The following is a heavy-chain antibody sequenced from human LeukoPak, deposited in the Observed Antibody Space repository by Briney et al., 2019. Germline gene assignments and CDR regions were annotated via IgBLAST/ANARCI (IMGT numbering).Heavy chain of an antibody. J-gene: IGHJ3*02. CDR3: AKGIKQQVGHDAFDI. D-gene: IGHD6-13*01. CDR1: GFTFDDYA. V-gene: IGHV3-9*01. CDR2: ISWNSGSI. Sequence: GGSLRLSCAASGFTFDDYAMHWVRQAPGKGLEWVSGISWNSGSIDYADSVKGRFTMSRDNAKNSLYLQMNSLRPEDTALYYCAKGIKQQVGHDAFDIWGQGTMVTVSS.